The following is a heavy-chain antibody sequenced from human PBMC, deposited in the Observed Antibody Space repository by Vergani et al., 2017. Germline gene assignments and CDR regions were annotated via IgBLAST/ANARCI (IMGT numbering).Heavy chain of an antibody. Sequence: VQLVESGGGVVQPGRSLRPPCAASGFTFSSYAMSWVRQAPGKGLEWVSAISGSGGSTYYADSVKGRFNISRDNSKNTLYLQMNSLRAEDTAVYYCAKQESVGATGGTVDFDYWGQGTLVTVSS. J-gene: IGHJ4*02. D-gene: IGHD1-26*01. CDR1: GFTFSSYA. V-gene: IGHV3-23*04. CDR2: ISGSGGST. CDR3: AKQESVGATGGTVDFDY.